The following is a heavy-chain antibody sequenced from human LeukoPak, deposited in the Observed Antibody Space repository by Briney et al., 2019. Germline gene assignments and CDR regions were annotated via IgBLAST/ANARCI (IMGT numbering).Heavy chain of an antibody. CDR1: GFTFSSYG. CDR3: AKDTDSPGGDLYFDY. J-gene: IGHJ4*02. V-gene: IGHV3-30*18. Sequence: GGSLRLSCAASGFTFSSYGMHWVRQAPGKGLEWVAVISYDGSNKYYADSVKGRFTISRDNSKNTLYLQMNSLRAEDTAVYYCAKDTDSPGGDLYFDYWGQGTLVTVSS. D-gene: IGHD2-21*02. CDR2: ISYDGSNK.